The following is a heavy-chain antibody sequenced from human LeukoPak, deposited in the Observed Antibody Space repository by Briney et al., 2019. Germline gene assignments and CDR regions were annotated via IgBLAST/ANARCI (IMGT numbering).Heavy chain of an antibody. CDR1: GFTFSSYA. D-gene: IGHD6-19*01. CDR2: ISSNGGST. CDR3: VKDSYHSSGWYSDYGMDV. Sequence: PGGSLRLSCSASGFTFSSYAMHWVRQAPGKGLEYVSAISSNGGSTYYADSVKGRFTISRDNSKNTLYLQMSSLRAEDTAVYYCVKDSYHSSGWYSDYGMDVWGQGTTVTVSS. J-gene: IGHJ6*02. V-gene: IGHV3-64D*06.